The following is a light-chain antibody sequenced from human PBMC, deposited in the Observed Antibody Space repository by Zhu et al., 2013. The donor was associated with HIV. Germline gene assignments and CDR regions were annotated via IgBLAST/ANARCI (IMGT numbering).Light chain of an antibody. Sequence: QSALTQPASVSGSPGQSITISCTGASSDIGGYNYVSWYQHHPGRAPKLIISDVSNRPSGVSDRFSGSKSGNTASLTISGLQAEDEADYFCSSYRSNSLWVFGGRDQADRP. CDR1: SSDIGGYNY. CDR2: DVS. CDR3: SSYRSNSLWV. V-gene: IGLV2-14*01. J-gene: IGLJ3*02.